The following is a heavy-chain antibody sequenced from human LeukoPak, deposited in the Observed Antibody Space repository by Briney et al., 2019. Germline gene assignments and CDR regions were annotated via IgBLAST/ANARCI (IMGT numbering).Heavy chain of an antibody. CDR3: AKDGIVVVVAASGYAFDI. CDR1: GFTFSSYG. V-gene: IGHV3-23*01. Sequence: PGGSLRLSCAASGFTFSSYGMSWVRQAPGKGLEWVSAISGSGGSTYYADSVKGRFTISRDNSKNTLYLQMNSLRAEDTAVYYCAKDGIVVVVAASGYAFDIWGQGTMVTVSS. D-gene: IGHD2-15*01. J-gene: IGHJ3*02. CDR2: ISGSGGST.